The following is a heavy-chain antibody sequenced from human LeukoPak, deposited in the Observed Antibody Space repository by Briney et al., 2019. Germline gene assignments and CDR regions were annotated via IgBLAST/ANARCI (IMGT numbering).Heavy chain of an antibody. CDR3: AKAPRAAAGTYNGMDV. CDR2: ISGSGGST. V-gene: IGHV3-23*01. J-gene: IGHJ6*02. D-gene: IGHD6-13*01. Sequence: GGSLRLSRAASGFTFSSYAMSWVRQAPGKGLEWVSAISGSGGSTYYADSVKGRFTISRDNSKNTLYLQMNSLRAEDTAVYYCAKAPRAAAGTYNGMDVWGQGTTVTVSS. CDR1: GFTFSSYA.